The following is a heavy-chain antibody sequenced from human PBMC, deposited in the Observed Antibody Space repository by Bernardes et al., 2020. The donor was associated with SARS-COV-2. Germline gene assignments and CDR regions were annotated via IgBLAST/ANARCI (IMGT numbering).Heavy chain of an antibody. Sequence: GGSLRLSCAPSGFIFSSYWMHWFRQAPGKGLVWVSRIDTHGSMTNYADSVKGRFTISRDNAKNTLYLEMNSLRVEDTAVYYCTRDLAGAASYWGRGTLVTVSS. J-gene: IGHJ4*02. CDR3: TRDLAGAASY. V-gene: IGHV3-74*01. CDR2: IDTHGSMT. D-gene: IGHD2-15*01. CDR1: GFIFSSYW.